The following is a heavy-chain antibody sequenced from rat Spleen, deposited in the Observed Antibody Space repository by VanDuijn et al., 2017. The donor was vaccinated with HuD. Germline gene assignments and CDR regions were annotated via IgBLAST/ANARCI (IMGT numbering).Heavy chain of an antibody. CDR1: GFSLTSYN. V-gene: IGHV2-41*01. Sequence: QVQLKESGPGLVQPSQTLSLTCTVAGFSLTSYNVHWVRQPPGKGLEWMGVIWNTGGTRYNSALKSRLSISKDTSKSQVFLKMNSLQTEDTATYYCARGDTIAAISYWGQGVMVTVSS. J-gene: IGHJ2*01. D-gene: IGHD1-2*01. CDR3: ARGDTIAAISY. CDR2: IWNTGGT.